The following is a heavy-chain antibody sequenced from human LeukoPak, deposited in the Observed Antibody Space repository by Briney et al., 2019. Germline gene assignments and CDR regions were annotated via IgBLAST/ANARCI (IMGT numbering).Heavy chain of an antibody. CDR1: GYTFTDYY. Sequence: GASVNVSCKASGYTFTDYYIHWVRQAPGQGLEWMGWINPNSGGTNYAQKFQGRVTMTRDTSISTAYMELSRLRSDDTAVYYCASEWLYGDYGTFNYWGQGTLVTVSS. CDR3: ASEWLYGDYGTFNY. D-gene: IGHD4-17*01. J-gene: IGHJ4*02. V-gene: IGHV1-2*02. CDR2: INPNSGGT.